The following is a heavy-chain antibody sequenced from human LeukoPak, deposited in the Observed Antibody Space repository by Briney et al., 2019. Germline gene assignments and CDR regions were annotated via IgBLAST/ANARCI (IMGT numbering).Heavy chain of an antibody. CDR2: INTNTGNP. D-gene: IGHD6-13*01. V-gene: IGHV7-4-1*02. CDR3: ARALSIAAAAGGY. J-gene: IGHJ4*02. CDR1: RYSFTGYA. Sequence: EASVKVSCKASRYSFTGYAMNWVRQAPGQGLEWMGWINTNTGNPTYAQGFTGRFVFSLDTSVTTAYLQISSLKTEDTAVYYCARALSIAAAAGGYWGQGTLVTVSS.